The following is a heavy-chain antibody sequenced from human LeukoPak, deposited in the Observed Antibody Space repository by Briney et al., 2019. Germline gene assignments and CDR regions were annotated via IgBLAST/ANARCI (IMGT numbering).Heavy chain of an antibody. Sequence: SETLSLTCTVSGGSISSSSYYWGWIRLPPGKGLEWIGSIYYSGSTHYNPSLKSRVTISVDTSKNQFSLKLSSVTAADTAVYYCARVGYGSGSYYYYYYMDVWGKGTTVTISS. CDR1: GGSISSSSYY. V-gene: IGHV4-39*07. CDR3: ARVGYGSGSYYYYYYMDV. D-gene: IGHD3-10*01. J-gene: IGHJ6*03. CDR2: IYYSGST.